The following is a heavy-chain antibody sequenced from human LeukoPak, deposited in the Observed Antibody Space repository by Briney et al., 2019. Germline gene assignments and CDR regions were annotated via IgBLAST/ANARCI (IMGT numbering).Heavy chain of an antibody. D-gene: IGHD2-15*01. Sequence: SETLSLTCTVSGGSISSYYWSWIRQPPGRGLEWIGYMYDSGSTYYSPSLKSRVTISRDTSKNQFSLRLSSVTAADTAVYYCARKWWENWFDSWGQGALVTVSS. CDR1: GGSISSYY. CDR3: ARKWWENWFDS. V-gene: IGHV4-59*01. J-gene: IGHJ5*01. CDR2: MYDSGST.